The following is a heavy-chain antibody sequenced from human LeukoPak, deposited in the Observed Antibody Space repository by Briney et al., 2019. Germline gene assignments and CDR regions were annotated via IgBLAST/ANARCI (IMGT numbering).Heavy chain of an antibody. D-gene: IGHD3-10*01. J-gene: IGHJ6*02. V-gene: IGHV3-30*02. CDR1: GFTFSSYG. Sequence: PGGSLRLSCAASGFTFSSYGMHWVRQAPGKGLEWVAFIRYDGSNKYYADSVKGRFTISRDNSKNTLYLQMNSLRAEDTAVYYCARVKLYGSGRIASGYYGMDVWGQGTTVTVSS. CDR2: IRYDGSNK. CDR3: ARVKLYGSGRIASGYYGMDV.